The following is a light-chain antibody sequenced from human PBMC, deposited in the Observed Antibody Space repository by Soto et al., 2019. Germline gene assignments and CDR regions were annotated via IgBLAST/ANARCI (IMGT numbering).Light chain of an antibody. CDR1: QTVTNNY. CDR3: QQYDSSYT. Sequence: EIVLTQSPGTLSLSPGERATLSCRASQTVTNNYLAWYQQKPGQAPRLVMSGASNRATGIPDRFSGSGSETDFTLTISRLEPEVFAVYYCQQYDSSYTFGEGTKLEIK. J-gene: IGKJ2*01. V-gene: IGKV3-20*01. CDR2: GAS.